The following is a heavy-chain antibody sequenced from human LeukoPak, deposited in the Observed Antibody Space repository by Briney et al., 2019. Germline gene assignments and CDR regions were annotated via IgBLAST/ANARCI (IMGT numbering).Heavy chain of an antibody. CDR3: ARRGQYSSGWWRYYHAFDI. CDR2: IYHSGST. CDR1: GGSISSSSSY. J-gene: IGHJ3*02. V-gene: IGHV4-39*07. D-gene: IGHD6-19*01. Sequence: PSETLSLTCSVSGGSISSSSSYWGWIRQPPGKGLEWIGSIYHSGSTYYNPSLKSRVTISVDTSKNQFSLKLSSVTAADTAVYYCARRGQYSSGWWRYYHAFDIWGQGTMVTVSS.